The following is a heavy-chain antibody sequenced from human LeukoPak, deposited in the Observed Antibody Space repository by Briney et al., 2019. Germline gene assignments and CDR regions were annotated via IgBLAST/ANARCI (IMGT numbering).Heavy chain of an antibody. Sequence: GGSLRLSCAASGFTFSSYAMSWVRQAPGKGLEWVSAISGSGGSTYYADSVKGRFTISRDNSKNTLYLQMNSLRAEDTAVYYCASPFWLTRYGSSGYYYWGQGTLVTVSS. CDR2: ISGSGGST. CDR1: GFTFSSYA. J-gene: IGHJ4*02. D-gene: IGHD3-22*01. V-gene: IGHV3-23*01. CDR3: ASPFWLTRYGSSGYYY.